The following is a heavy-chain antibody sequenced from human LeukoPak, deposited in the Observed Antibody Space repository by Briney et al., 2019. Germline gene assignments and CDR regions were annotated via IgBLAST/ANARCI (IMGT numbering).Heavy chain of an antibody. CDR3: AAQGGSGDLRY. D-gene: IGHD4-17*01. CDR2: IKRIIGGGTT. V-gene: IGHV3-15*01. J-gene: IGHJ4*02. Sequence: PGGSLRLSCAASGFTFSSYAMNWVRQAPGKGLEWVGRIKRIIGGGTTDYAAPVKGRFTVSSDDSINTLYLQMSSLKTEDTAVYYCAAQGGSGDLRYWGQGTLVTVSS. CDR1: GFTFSSYA.